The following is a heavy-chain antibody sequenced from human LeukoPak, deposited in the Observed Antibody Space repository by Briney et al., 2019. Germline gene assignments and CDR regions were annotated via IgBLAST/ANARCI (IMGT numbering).Heavy chain of an antibody. V-gene: IGHV4-4*07. CDR3: ARDMGSSSWIDAFDI. J-gene: IGHJ3*02. CDR1: GGSISSYY. CDR2: IYTSGST. Sequence: PSETLSLTCTVSGGSISSYYWSWLRQPAGKGLEWIGRIYTSGSTNYNPSLKSPVTMSVDTSKNQFSLKLSSVTAADTAVYYCARDMGSSSWIDAFDIWGQGTMVTVSS. D-gene: IGHD6-13*01.